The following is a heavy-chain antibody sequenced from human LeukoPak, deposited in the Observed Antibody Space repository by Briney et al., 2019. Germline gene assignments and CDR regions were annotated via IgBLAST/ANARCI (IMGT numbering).Heavy chain of an antibody. CDR2: INPSGGST. CDR3: ARDRYGSGSYFDY. V-gene: IGHV1-46*01. CDR1: GYTFTSYY. J-gene: IGHJ4*02. D-gene: IGHD3-10*01. Sequence: ASVKVSCKASGYTFTSYYMHWVRQAPGQGLEWMGIINPSGGSTSYARKFRGRVTMTRDMSTSTVYMELSSLRSEDTAVYYCARDRYGSGSYFDYWGQGTLVTVSS.